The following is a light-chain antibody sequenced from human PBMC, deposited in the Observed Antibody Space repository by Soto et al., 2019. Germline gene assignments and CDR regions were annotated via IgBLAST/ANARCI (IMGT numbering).Light chain of an antibody. CDR1: SSDVGGYTY. Sequence: QSALTQPRSVSGSPGQSVTISCTGTSSDVGGYTYVSWYQQNAGKPPKLMIYDVTKRPSGVPDRFSGSKSGNTASLTIYGLQAEDESDYYCCSYAGKYTFLFGAGTKLTVL. CDR3: CSYAGKYTFL. CDR2: DVT. V-gene: IGLV2-11*01. J-gene: IGLJ2*01.